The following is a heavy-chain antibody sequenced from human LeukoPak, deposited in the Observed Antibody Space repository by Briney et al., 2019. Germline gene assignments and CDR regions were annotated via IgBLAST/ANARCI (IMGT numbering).Heavy chain of an antibody. Sequence: ASVKVSCKASGYTFTSYGISWVRQAPVQGLEWMGWISAYNGNTNYAQKLQGRATMTTDTSTSTAYMELRSLRSDDTAVYYCARDSREVLLWFGEFSPWGQGTLVTVSS. CDR1: GYTFTSYG. CDR2: ISAYNGNT. J-gene: IGHJ5*02. V-gene: IGHV1-18*01. D-gene: IGHD3-10*01. CDR3: ARDSREVLLWFGEFSP.